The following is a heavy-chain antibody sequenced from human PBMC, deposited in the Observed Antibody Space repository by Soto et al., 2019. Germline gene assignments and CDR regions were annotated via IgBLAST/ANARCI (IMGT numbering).Heavy chain of an antibody. CDR1: GGSISSYY. Sequence: QVQLQESGPGLVKPSETLSLTCTVSGGSISSYYWSWIRQPPGKGLEWIGYIYYGGSTNYNPSLKSRVTKAVDTSENQFPLKLSSVTAADTAVYYCARAGMGPEELVRGPWGQGTLVTVSS. V-gene: IGHV4-59*01. J-gene: IGHJ5*02. CDR3: ARAGMGPEELVRGP. CDR2: IYYGGST. D-gene: IGHD3-10*01.